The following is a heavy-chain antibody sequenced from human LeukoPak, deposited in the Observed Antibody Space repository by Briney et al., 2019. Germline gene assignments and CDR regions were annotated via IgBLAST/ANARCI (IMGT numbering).Heavy chain of an antibody. V-gene: IGHV3-49*04. J-gene: IGHJ4*02. D-gene: IGHD4-23*01. CDR3: TRHSYGGYLDY. CDR1: GFSFGGYT. Sequence: PGGSLRLSCTASGFSFGGYTMSWVRQAPGKGLEWVGFIRSKAYGGTTEYAASVKGRFTISRDDSKSIAYLQMNSLKIEDTAVYYCTRHSYGGYLDYWGQGTLVTVSS. CDR2: IRSKAYGGTT.